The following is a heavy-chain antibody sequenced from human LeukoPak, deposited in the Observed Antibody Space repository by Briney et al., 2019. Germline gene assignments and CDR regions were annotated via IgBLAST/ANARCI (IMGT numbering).Heavy chain of an antibody. V-gene: IGHV3-48*04. CDR3: VLGGYDSPYLGFDY. Sequence: GGSLRLSCAASGFTFSTYNMNWVRQAPGKGLEWLAYITSNINTIYYADSVKGRFTISRDNAKNSLYLQMNSLRAEDTAVYYCVLGGYDSPYLGFDYWGQGTLVTVSS. D-gene: IGHD3-22*01. CDR2: ITSNINTI. CDR1: GFTFSTYN. J-gene: IGHJ4*02.